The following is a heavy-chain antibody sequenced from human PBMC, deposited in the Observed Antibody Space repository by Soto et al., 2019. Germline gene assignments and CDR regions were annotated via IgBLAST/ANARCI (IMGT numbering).Heavy chain of an antibody. CDR1: GFTFSSYW. CDR2: INSDGSST. Sequence: EVQLVESGGGLVQPGGSLRLSCAASGFTFSSYWMHWVRQAPGKGLVWVSRINSDGSSTTYADSVKGRFTISRDNAKNTLYLQMNSLRAEDTAVYSCARGGSLNWYFDLWGRGTLVTVSS. V-gene: IGHV3-74*01. D-gene: IGHD2-15*01. J-gene: IGHJ2*01. CDR3: ARGGSLNWYFDL.